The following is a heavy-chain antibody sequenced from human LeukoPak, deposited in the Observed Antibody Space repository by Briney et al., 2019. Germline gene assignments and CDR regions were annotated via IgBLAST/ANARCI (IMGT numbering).Heavy chain of an antibody. V-gene: IGHV4-61*02. J-gene: IGHJ3*02. CDR1: GGSVSSGTYY. CDR2: IYMTGST. CDR3: ATLVGARFTAFEI. D-gene: IGHD1-26*01. Sequence: SETLSLTCTVSGGSVSSGTYYWSWIRQPAGKGLEWIGRIYMTGSTNYNPSLKSRVTISADMSKNQFSLYLSSVTAADTAVYYCATLVGARFTAFEIWGQGTLVSVSS.